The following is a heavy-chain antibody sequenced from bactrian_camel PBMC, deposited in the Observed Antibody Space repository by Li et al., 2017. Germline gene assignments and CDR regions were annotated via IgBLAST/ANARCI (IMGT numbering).Heavy chain of an antibody. CDR2: IRYDGTAT. D-gene: IGHD4*01. V-gene: IGHV3S6*01. J-gene: IGHJ4*01. CDR3: AASTGGAIWSDALTPFYYTH. CDR1: GFTFSTYQ. Sequence: QLVESGGGLAQPGGSLRLSCVASGFTFSTYQMNWVRQAPGKGLEWVSGIRYDGTATYYTDSVKGRFTISRDNAKNTVYLQMDSLKSEDTAMYYCAASTGGAIWSDALTPFYYTHWGQGTQVTVS.